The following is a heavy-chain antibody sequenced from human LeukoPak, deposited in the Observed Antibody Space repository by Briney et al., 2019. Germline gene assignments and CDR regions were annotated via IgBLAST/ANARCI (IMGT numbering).Heavy chain of an antibody. J-gene: IGHJ3*02. Sequence: PGGSLRLSCAASGFXVSGNYISWVRQAPGQGLEWVSVTYGGGSTYYADSVKGRFTISRDNSKNTLFLQMNSLRAEDTAVYYCARGGRDAFGIWGQGTMVTVSS. CDR1: GFXVSGNY. CDR2: TYGGGST. V-gene: IGHV3-53*01. CDR3: ARGGRDAFGI.